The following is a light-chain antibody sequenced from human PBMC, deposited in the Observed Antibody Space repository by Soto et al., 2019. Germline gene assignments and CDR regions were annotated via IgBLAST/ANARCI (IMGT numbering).Light chain of an antibody. Sequence: EIVLTQSPGTLSLSPGERATLSCRASQSVSSSYLAWYQQKPGQAPRLLIYGASSRATGIPDRFSGSGSGTDFTLTISRLEPEDFALYYCQQYGSSSPITFGGGTKVEIK. J-gene: IGKJ4*01. CDR2: GAS. CDR1: QSVSSSY. CDR3: QQYGSSSPIT. V-gene: IGKV3-20*01.